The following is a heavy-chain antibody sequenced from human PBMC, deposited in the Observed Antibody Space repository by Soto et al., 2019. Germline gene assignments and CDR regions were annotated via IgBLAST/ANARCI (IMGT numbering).Heavy chain of an antibody. V-gene: IGHV3-30*02. CDR1: GFIFSAYG. CDR3: AKPEGAKVPAWPFDY. D-gene: IGHD2-2*01. Sequence: QGQLVESGGGVVQPGGSLRLSCAASGFIFSAYGIHWVRQAPGKGLEWVAIVWNDGINKYYADSVKGRFTISRDNFKNTVDLQMNSLRVEDTAVYYCAKPEGAKVPAWPFDYWGQGTLVTVSS. J-gene: IGHJ4*02. CDR2: VWNDGINK.